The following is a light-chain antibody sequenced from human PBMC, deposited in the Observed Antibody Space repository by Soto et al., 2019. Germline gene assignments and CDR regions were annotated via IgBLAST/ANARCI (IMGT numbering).Light chain of an antibody. J-gene: IGLJ2*01. CDR1: KLGDKY. CDR3: QAWDSSTPL. Sequence: SYDLTQPPSVSVSPGQTASITCSGDKLGDKYACWYQQKPGQSPVLVIYQDSKRPSGIPERFSGSNSGNTATLTISGTQAMDEADYYCQAWDSSTPLFGGGTKLTVL. CDR2: QDS. V-gene: IGLV3-1*01.